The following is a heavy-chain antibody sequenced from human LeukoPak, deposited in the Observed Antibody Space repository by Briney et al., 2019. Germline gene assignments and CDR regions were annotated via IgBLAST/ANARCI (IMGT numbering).Heavy chain of an antibody. V-gene: IGHV3-48*01. D-gene: IGHD4-11*01. J-gene: IGHJ6*03. CDR1: GFTFSGYS. CDR3: ASLMTTATYYYYYYMDV. CDR2: ISSSSSTI. Sequence: PGGSLRLSCAASGFTFSGYSMNWVGQAPGKGLEWVSYISSSSSTIYYADSVKGRFTISRDNAKNSLYLQMNSLRAEDTAVYYCASLMTTATYYYYYYMDVWGKGTTVTVSS.